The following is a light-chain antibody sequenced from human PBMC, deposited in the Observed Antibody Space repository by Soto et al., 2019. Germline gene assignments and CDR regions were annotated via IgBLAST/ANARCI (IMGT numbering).Light chain of an antibody. Sequence: SVLTQPASLSGSPGQSITISCTGTSSDVGGYNYVSWYQHHPGKAPKLMIYDVSNRPSGVSNRFSGSKSDNTASLTISGLQPEDEADYYCCSYTTSNTRQIVFGTGTKVTVL. J-gene: IGLJ1*01. CDR3: CSYTTSNTRQIV. V-gene: IGLV2-14*03. CDR1: SSDVGGYNY. CDR2: DVS.